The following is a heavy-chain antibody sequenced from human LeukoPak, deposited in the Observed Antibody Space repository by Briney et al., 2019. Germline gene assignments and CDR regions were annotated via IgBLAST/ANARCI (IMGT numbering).Heavy chain of an antibody. Sequence: SETLSLTCAVYGGSFSGYYWSWIRQPPGKGLEWLGEINHSGSTNYNPSLKRRVTISVDTSKNQFSLKLSSVTAADTAVYYCARALSYWGQGTLVTVSS. V-gene: IGHV4-34*01. CDR3: ARALSY. CDR1: GGSFSGYY. CDR2: INHSGST. J-gene: IGHJ4*02.